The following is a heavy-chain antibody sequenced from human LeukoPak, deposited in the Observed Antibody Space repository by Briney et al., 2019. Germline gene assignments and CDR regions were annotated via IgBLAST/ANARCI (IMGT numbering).Heavy chain of an antibody. Sequence: SETLSLTCTVSGGSTSSSSYYWGWICQPPGKGLEWIGSIYYSGGTYYNPSLKSRVTISVDTSKNQFSLKLSSVTAADTAVYYCARSNGPTTADHYYYGMDVWGQGTTVTVSS. CDR2: IYYSGGT. J-gene: IGHJ6*02. CDR1: GGSTSSSSYY. V-gene: IGHV4-39*01. D-gene: IGHD4-17*01. CDR3: ARSNGPTTADHYYYGMDV.